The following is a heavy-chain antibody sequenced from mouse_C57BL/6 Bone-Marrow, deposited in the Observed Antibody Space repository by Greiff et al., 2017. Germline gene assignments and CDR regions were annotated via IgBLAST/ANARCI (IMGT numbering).Heavy chain of an antibody. Sequence: EVQLVESGGGLVKPGGSLKLSCAASGFTFSDYGMHWVRQAPEKGLEWVAYISSGSSTIYYADTVKGRFTISRDNAKNTLFLQMTSLRSEDTAMYYCARPYLYGSRDWFAYWGQGTLVTVSA. CDR2: ISSGSSTI. J-gene: IGHJ3*01. CDR3: ARPYLYGSRDWFAY. CDR1: GFTFSDYG. D-gene: IGHD1-1*01. V-gene: IGHV5-17*01.